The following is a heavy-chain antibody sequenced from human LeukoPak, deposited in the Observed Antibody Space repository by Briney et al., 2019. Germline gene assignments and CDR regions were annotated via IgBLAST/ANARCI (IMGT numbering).Heavy chain of an antibody. CDR1: GGSISSSSYY. CDR3: ASYGQLAHFDL. CDR2: IYYSGST. J-gene: IGHJ2*01. Sequence: SETLSLTCTVSGGSISSSSYYWGWIRQPPGKGLEWIGSIYYSGSTYYNPSLKSRVTISVDTSKNQFSLKLSAVTAADTAVYYCASYGQLAHFDLWGRGTLVTVSS. V-gene: IGHV4-39*07. D-gene: IGHD6-6*01.